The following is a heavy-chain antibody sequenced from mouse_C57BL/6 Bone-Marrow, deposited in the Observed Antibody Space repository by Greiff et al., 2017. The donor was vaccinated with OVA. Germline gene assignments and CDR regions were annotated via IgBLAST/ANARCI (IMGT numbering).Heavy chain of an antibody. D-gene: IGHD2-1*01. J-gene: IGHJ3*01. CDR2: IDPENGDT. Sequence: EVKLMESGAELVRPGASVKLSCTASGFNIKDDYMHWVKQRPEQGLEWIGWIDPENGDTEYASKFQGKATITADTSSNTAHLQLSSLTSEDTAVYYCTLYGNSAWFAYWGQGTLVTVSA. V-gene: IGHV14-4*01. CDR1: GFNIKDDY. CDR3: TLYGNSAWFAY.